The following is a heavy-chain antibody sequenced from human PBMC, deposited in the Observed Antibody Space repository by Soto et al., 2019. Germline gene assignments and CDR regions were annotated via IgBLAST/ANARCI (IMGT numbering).Heavy chain of an antibody. Sequence: SGPTLVNPTETLTLTCAVSGFSLSRADVGVSWIRQPPGKALEWLAHIFSNDEKSYSTSLKSSLTISKDTSKSQVFLIMTNLDPVDTATYYCARISRYGYDFDYWGQGTLVTVSS. J-gene: IGHJ4*02. CDR1: GFSLSRADVG. CDR3: ARISRYGYDFDY. CDR2: IFSNDEK. D-gene: IGHD5-12*01. V-gene: IGHV2-26*02.